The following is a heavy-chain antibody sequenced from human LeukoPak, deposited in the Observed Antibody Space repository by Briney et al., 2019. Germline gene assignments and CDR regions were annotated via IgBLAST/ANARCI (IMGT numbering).Heavy chain of an antibody. J-gene: IGHJ3*02. CDR3: ARRYCSGGSCYSDRGAFDI. V-gene: IGHV4-61*09. CDR2: IYTSEST. D-gene: IGHD2-15*01. Sequence: SETLSLTCTVSGYSISSGYYWGWIRQPAGKGLEWIGHIYTSESTNYNPSLKSRVTISVDTSKNQFSLKLSSVTAADTAVYYCARRYCSGGSCYSDRGAFDIWGQGTMVTVSS. CDR1: GYSISSGYY.